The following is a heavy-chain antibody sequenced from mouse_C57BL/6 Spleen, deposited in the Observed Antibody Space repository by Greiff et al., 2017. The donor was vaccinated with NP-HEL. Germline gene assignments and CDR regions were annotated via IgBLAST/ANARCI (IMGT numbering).Heavy chain of an antibody. V-gene: IGHV1-18*01. J-gene: IGHJ2*01. D-gene: IGHD2-4*01. CDR1: GYTFTDYN. Sequence: VQLQQSGPELVKPGASVKIPCKASGYTFTDYNMDWVKQSHGKSLEWIGDINPNNGGTIYNQKFKGKATLTVDKSSSTAYMELRSLTSEDTAVYYCARGAYDYDGDYFYYWGQGTTLTVSS. CDR3: ARGAYDYDGDYFYY. CDR2: INPNNGGT.